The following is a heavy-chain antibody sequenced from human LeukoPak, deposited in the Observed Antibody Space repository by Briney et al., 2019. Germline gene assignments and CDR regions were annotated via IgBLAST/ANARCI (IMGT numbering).Heavy chain of an antibody. D-gene: IGHD5-12*01. CDR3: ARVYSGYDSNFDY. J-gene: IGHJ4*02. CDR2: INHSGST. V-gene: IGHV4-34*01. CDR1: GGSFSGYY. Sequence: SETLSLTCAVYGGSFSGYYWSWIRQPPGKGLERIGEINHSGSTNYNPSLKSRVTISVDTSKNQFSLKLSSVTAADTAVYYCARVYSGYDSNFDYWGQGTLVTVSS.